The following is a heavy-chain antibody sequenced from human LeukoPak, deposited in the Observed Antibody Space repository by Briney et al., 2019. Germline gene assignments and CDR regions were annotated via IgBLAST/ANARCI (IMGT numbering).Heavy chain of an antibody. Sequence: GGSLRLSCAASGFTFSSYEMNWVRQAPGKGLEWVSYISSSGSTIYYADSVKGRFTISRDNAKNSLYLQMNSLRAEDTAVYYCARLRGVNGDYVWGQGTLVTVSS. CDR3: ARLRGVNGDYV. J-gene: IGHJ4*02. CDR2: ISSSGSTI. CDR1: GFTFSSYE. V-gene: IGHV3-48*03. D-gene: IGHD4-17*01.